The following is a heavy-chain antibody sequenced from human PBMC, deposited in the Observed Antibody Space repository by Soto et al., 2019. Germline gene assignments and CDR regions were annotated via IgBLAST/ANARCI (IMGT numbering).Heavy chain of an antibody. J-gene: IGHJ4*02. D-gene: IGHD3-10*01. Sequence: PGGSLRLSCAASGFTFSSYCMHWVRQAPGKGLEWVAVISYDGSNKYYADSVKGRFTISRDNSKNTLYLQMNSLRAEDTAVYYCAKDPGPVMVRALGFDYWGQGTLVTVSS. CDR2: ISYDGSNK. CDR3: AKDPGPVMVRALGFDY. CDR1: GFTFSSYC. V-gene: IGHV3-30*18.